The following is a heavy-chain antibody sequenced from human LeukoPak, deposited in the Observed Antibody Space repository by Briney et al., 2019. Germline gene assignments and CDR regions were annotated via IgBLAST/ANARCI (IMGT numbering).Heavy chain of an antibody. J-gene: IGHJ1*01. Sequence: SETLSLTCTVSGGSISTYYWNWIRQPPGKGLEWIGYVYYSGSTNYSPSLKSRVTISVDTSKNEFSLKLYSVTAADTAVYYCVRDSFDSSGSHAEYFQRWGQGTLVTVSS. CDR2: VYYSGST. CDR1: GGSISTYY. CDR3: VRDSFDSSGSHAEYFQR. D-gene: IGHD3-22*01. V-gene: IGHV4-59*01.